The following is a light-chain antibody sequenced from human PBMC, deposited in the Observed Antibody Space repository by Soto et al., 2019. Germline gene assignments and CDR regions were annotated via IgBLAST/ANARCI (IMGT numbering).Light chain of an antibody. CDR2: EVT. CDR3: GSWTTYRPYV. Sequence: QSALTQSASVSGSPGQSITIPCTGTSSDIGNYNAVSWYQQHPGKAPKLIIYEVTNRPSGVSDRFSGSKSGNTASLTISGLQAEDEADYYCGSWTTYRPYVFATGTKLTVL. J-gene: IGLJ1*01. V-gene: IGLV2-14*01. CDR1: SSDIGNYNA.